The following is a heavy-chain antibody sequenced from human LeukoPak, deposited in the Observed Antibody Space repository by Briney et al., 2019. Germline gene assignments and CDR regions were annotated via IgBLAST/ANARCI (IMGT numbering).Heavy chain of an antibody. CDR1: GGSFSAYY. Sequence: SETLSLTCAVYGGSFSAYYWSWIRQPPGKGLEWIGEIDHTGSTNYNPSLKSRVTISVDTSKNQFSLKLSSVTAADTAVYYCARVWGWLQLGDWFDPWGQGTLVTVPS. CDR2: IDHTGST. J-gene: IGHJ5*02. CDR3: ARVWGWLQLGDWFDP. D-gene: IGHD5-24*01. V-gene: IGHV4-34*01.